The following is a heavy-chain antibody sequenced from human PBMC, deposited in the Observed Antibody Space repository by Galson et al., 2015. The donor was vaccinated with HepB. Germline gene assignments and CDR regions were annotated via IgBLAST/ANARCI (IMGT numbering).Heavy chain of an antibody. CDR2: IYSGGST. V-gene: IGHV3-53*01. Sequence: SLRLSCAASGFTVSSNYMSWVRQAPGKGLEWVSVIYSGGSTYYADSVKGRFTISRDNSKNTLYLQMNSLRAEDTAVYYCARSSRVSGYYYWWGQGTLVTVSS. CDR3: ARSSRVSGYYYW. CDR1: GFTVSSNY. J-gene: IGHJ4*02. D-gene: IGHD3-22*01.